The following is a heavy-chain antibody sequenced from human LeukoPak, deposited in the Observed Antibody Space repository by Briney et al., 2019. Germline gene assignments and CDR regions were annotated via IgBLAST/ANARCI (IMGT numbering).Heavy chain of an antibody. D-gene: IGHD2-2*01. CDR3: ARDPPKKCSSTSCDRAQNAFDI. J-gene: IGHJ3*02. CDR1: GGSIGSYY. CDR2: IYTSGST. V-gene: IGHV4-4*07. Sequence: PSETLSLTCTVSGGSIGSYYWSWIRQPAGKGLEWTGRIYTSGSTNYNPSLKSRVTMSVDTSKNQFSLKLSSVTAADTAVYYCARDPPKKCSSTSCDRAQNAFDIWGQGTMVTVSS.